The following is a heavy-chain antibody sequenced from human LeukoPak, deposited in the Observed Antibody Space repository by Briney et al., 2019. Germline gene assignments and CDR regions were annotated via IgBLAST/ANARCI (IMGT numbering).Heavy chain of an antibody. V-gene: IGHV1-18*01. D-gene: IGHD6-13*01. CDR2: ISAYNGNT. CDR3: AREEGAPIAAANV. J-gene: IGHJ3*01. CDR1: GYTFTTYY. Sequence: GASVKVSCKASGYTFTTYYISWVRQAPGQGLEWMGWISAYNGNTNYAQKFQGRVTMTTDTSTSTAYMELRSLRSDDTAVYYRAREEGAPIAAANVWGLGTMVTVSS.